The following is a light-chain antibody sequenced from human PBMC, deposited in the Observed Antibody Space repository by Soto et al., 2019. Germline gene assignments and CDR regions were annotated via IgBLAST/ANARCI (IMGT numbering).Light chain of an antibody. V-gene: IGKV1-27*01. CDR3: QKYDSAPFT. J-gene: IGKJ3*01. CDR1: QGISYF. CDR2: DAS. Sequence: DIQMTQSPSSLSASVGDRVTITCRASQGISYFLAWYQQKPGQVPKFLIYDASTLRSGVPSRFSGSGSGTDFTLTISSLQPEDVATYYGQKYDSAPFTFGPGTKVDIK.